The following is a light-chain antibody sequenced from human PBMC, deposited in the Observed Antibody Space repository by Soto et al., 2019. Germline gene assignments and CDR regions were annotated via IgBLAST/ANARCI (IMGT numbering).Light chain of an antibody. CDR2: WAS. J-gene: IGKJ4*01. CDR1: QSVLSSSNNKNY. Sequence: DIVMTQSPDSLAVSLGERATINCKSSQSVLSSSNNKNYLAWYQQRPGQPPKLLIHWASTRQSGVPDRFSGSGSGTDFTLTISSLQAEDVAVYYCQQYFGTSPTVGGGTKVEIK. CDR3: QQYFGTSPT. V-gene: IGKV4-1*01.